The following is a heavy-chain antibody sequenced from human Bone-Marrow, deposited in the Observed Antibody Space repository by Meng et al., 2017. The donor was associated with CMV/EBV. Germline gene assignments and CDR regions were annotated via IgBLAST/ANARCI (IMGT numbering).Heavy chain of an antibody. D-gene: IGHD4-11*01. CDR1: GFTFSSYS. J-gene: IGHJ6*02. CDR2: ISSSSSYI. Sequence: GEFLKISCAASGFTFSSYSMNWVRQAPGKGLEWVSSISSSSSYIYYADSVKGRFTISRDNAKNSLYLQMNSLRAEDTAVYYCASNPPTVTSPYYYYYGMYVWGQGTTVTVSS. V-gene: IGHV3-21*01. CDR3: ASNPPTVTSPYYYYYGMYV.